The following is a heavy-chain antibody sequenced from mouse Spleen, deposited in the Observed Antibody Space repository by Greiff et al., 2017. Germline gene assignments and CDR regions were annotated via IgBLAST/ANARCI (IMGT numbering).Heavy chain of an antibody. V-gene: IGHV1-18*01. CDR1: GYTFTDYN. J-gene: IGHJ3*01. CDR3: ARGGVLRAFAY. D-gene: IGHD1-1*01. CDR2: INPNNGGT. Sequence: EVQLVESGPELVKPGASVKIPCKASGYTFTDYNMDWVKQSHGKSLEWIGDINPNNGGTIYNQKFKGKATLTVDKSSSTAYMELRSLTSEDTAVYYCARGGVLRAFAYWGQGTLVTVSA.